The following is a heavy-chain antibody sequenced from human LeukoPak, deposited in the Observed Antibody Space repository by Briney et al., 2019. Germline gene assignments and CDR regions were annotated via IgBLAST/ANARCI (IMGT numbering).Heavy chain of an antibody. J-gene: IGHJ6*03. CDR3: AKGGVTMIRGVVVTFYYMDV. D-gene: IGHD3-10*01. CDR1: GFTFSSYA. CDR2: ISGSGGST. Sequence: GGSLRLSCAASGFTFSSYAMSWVRQAPGKGLEWVSAISGSGGSTYYEDSVKGRLTISRDNSKNTLYLQMNSLRAEDTAVYYCAKGGVTMIRGVVVTFYYMDVWGKGTTLTVSS. V-gene: IGHV3-23*01.